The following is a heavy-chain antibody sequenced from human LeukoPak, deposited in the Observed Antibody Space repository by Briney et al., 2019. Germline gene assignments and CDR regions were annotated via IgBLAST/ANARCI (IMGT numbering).Heavy chain of an antibody. D-gene: IGHD3-10*01. Sequence: PSETLSLTCSVSGDSISRGGDYWTWIRQHPEKGLEWIGYISGSGSTYYSPSLRSRVTVSADTSKNQFSLKLTSVTAADTAVCYCARVPIIRGVIEDWGQGTLVSVSS. J-gene: IGHJ4*02. CDR3: ARVPIIRGVIED. V-gene: IGHV4-31*03. CDR1: GDSISRGGDY. CDR2: ISGSGST.